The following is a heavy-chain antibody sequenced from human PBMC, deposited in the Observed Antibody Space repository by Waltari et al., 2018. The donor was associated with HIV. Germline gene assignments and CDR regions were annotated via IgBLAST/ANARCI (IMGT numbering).Heavy chain of an antibody. D-gene: IGHD2-21*02. Sequence: QVQLQESGPGLVKPSQTLSLTCTVPGGSMVSGNHYWSWIRQPAGEGLEWIGRIHTSGSTTYNPSLKSRVTISLDTSKNQFSLNLNSVTGADSAVYYCVRESRVYGRDSSYNWFDPWGQGTLVAVSS. CDR3: VRESRVYGRDSSYNWFDP. V-gene: IGHV4-61*02. CDR2: IHTSGST. CDR1: GGSMVSGNHY. J-gene: IGHJ5*02.